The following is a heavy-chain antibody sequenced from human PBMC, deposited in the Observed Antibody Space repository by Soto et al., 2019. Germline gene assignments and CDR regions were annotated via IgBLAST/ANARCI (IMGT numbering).Heavy chain of an antibody. CDR2: TYYIAGT. CDR3: ARHASGGYSSSCYFEA. V-gene: IGHV4-39*01. J-gene: IGHJ4*02. CDR1: GGPVSSSSYY. Sequence: PSETLSLPGNVSGGPVSSSSYYWGWIRQSPGKRLEWIVSTYYIAGTYYNPSLNSRITTSMDAAKNQFSVTVTCVSSAEATIYYCARHASGGYSSSCYFEALGQGTPLTVSS. D-gene: IGHD6-13*01.